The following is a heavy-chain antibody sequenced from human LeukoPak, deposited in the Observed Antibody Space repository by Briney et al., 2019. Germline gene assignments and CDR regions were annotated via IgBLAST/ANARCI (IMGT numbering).Heavy chain of an antibody. Sequence: ASVKVSCNASGGTFSSYAISWVRQPPGQGLEWMGGIIPIFGTANYAEKYQGRATITADESTSTAIMELSSLRSEDTGVYYCARASITVFGVVYYYYYGMDVWGQGNTVTVSS. CDR2: IIPIFGTA. CDR3: ARASITVFGVVYYYYYGMDV. D-gene: IGHD3-3*01. V-gene: IGHV1-69*01. CDR1: GGTFSSYA. J-gene: IGHJ6*02.